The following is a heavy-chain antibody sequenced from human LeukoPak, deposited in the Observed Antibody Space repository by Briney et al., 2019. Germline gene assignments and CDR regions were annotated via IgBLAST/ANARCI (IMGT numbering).Heavy chain of an antibody. CDR2: IHLDGRTT. Sequence: PGGSLRLSCAASGFTFSSYWMHWVRQRPGKGLVWVSRIHLDGRTTNYADSVKGRFTISRDNAKNTLSLEMNSLRPEDTAVYYCARGGSPSDYWGQGTLVSASS. J-gene: IGHJ4*02. CDR1: GFTFSSYW. CDR3: ARGGSPSDY. D-gene: IGHD3-16*01. V-gene: IGHV3-74*01.